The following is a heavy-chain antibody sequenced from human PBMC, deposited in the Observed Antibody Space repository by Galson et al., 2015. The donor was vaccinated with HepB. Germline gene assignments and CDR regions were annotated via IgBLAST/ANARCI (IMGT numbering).Heavy chain of an antibody. CDR1: GYTFTSYA. Sequence: SVKVSCKASGYTFTSYAMNWVRQAPGQGPEWMGWINTNTGNPTYAQGFTGRFVFSLDTSVSTAYLQISSLKAEDTVVYYCARAGLGGANSLDYWGQGTLVTVSS. D-gene: IGHD1-26*01. V-gene: IGHV7-4-1*02. CDR3: ARAGLGGANSLDY. CDR2: INTNTGNP. J-gene: IGHJ4*02.